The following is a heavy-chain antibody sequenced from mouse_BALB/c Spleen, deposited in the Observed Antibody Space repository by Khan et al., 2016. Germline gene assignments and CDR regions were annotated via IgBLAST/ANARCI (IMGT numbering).Heavy chain of an antibody. J-gene: IGHJ1*01. CDR3: ARGDYYGSSYV. CDR2: IDPANGNT. Sequence: VQLQQSGAELVKPGASVKLSCTASGFNIKDTYMHWVKQRPEQGLEWIGRIDPANGNTKYDPKFQGKATITADTSSNTAYLQLSSLTSEETAVYYCARGDYYGSSYVWGAGTTVTVSS. CDR1: GFNIKDTY. D-gene: IGHD1-1*01. V-gene: IGHV14-3*02.